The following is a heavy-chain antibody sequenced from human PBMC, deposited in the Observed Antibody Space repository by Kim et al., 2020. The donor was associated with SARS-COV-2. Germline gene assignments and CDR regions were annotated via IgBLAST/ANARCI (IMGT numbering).Heavy chain of an antibody. J-gene: IGHJ4*02. CDR1: GFTFSDHY. CDR2: TRNKANSYTT. V-gene: IGHV3-72*01. CDR3: ARVLTDYGDYVFGY. Sequence: GGSLRPSCAASGFTFSDHYMDWVRQAPGKGLEWVGRTRNKANSYTTEYAASVKGRFTISRDDSKNSLYLQMNSLKTEDTAVYYCARVLTDYGDYVFGYWGQGTLVTVSS. D-gene: IGHD4-17*01.